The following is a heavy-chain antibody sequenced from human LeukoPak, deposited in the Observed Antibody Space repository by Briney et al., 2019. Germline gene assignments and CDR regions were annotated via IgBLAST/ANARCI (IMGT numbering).Heavy chain of an antibody. CDR2: INHSGST. CDR3: AKSNGYGLVDI. D-gene: IGHD3-10*01. Sequence: PSETLSLTCAVYGGSFSGDYWSWIRQPPGKGLEWIGEINHSGSTNYNPSLKSRVTISVDTSKNQFSLKLSSVTAADTAVYYCAKSNGYGLVDIWGQGTMVTVSS. CDR1: GGSFSGDY. J-gene: IGHJ3*02. V-gene: IGHV4-34*01.